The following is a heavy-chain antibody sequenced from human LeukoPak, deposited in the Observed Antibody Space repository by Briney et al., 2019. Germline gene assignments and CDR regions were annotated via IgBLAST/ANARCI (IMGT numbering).Heavy chain of an antibody. J-gene: IGHJ4*02. CDR1: GGSISSSSYY. Sequence: PSETLSLTCTVSGGSISSSSYYWGWIRQPPGKGLEWIGSIYYSGSTYYNPSLKSRVTISVDTSKNQFSLKLSSVTAADTAVYYCAGDILTGYNYWGQGTLVTVSS. CDR2: IYYSGST. V-gene: IGHV4-39*07. CDR3: AGDILTGYNY. D-gene: IGHD3-9*01.